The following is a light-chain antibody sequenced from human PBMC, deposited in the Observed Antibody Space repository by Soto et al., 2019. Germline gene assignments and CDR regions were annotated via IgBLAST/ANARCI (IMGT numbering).Light chain of an antibody. CDR3: SSHTTYSTRI. J-gene: IGLJ1*01. CDR1: SSEIGSYNY. Sequence: QSLLTQPASLSGSPGQSIAISCTGTSSEIGSYNYVSWYQQHPGKAPKLIIHEVSNRPSGISDHFSGSKSGNTASLTISGLQADDEADYYCSSHTTYSTRIFGTGTKVTVL. CDR2: EVS. V-gene: IGLV2-14*01.